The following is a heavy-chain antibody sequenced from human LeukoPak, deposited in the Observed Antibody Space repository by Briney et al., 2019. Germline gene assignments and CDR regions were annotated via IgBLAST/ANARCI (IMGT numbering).Heavy chain of an antibody. J-gene: IGHJ5*02. V-gene: IGHV3-9*01. D-gene: IGHD6-19*01. CDR3: AKDFTLSRTYSSGWIGWFDP. Sequence: PGGSLRLSCAASGFTFDDYAMHWVRQAPGKGLEWVLGISWNSGSIGYADSVKGRFTISRDNAKNSLYLQMNSLRAEDTALYYCAKDFTLSRTYSSGWIGWFDPWGQGTLVTVSS. CDR1: GFTFDDYA. CDR2: ISWNSGSI.